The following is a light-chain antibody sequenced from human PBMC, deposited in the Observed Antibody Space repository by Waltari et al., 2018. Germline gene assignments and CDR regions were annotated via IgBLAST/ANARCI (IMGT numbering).Light chain of an antibody. J-gene: IGLJ3*02. CDR1: NIGTQR. CDR3: QVWDSGSAHWV. V-gene: IGLV3-21*04. CDR2: YDS. Sequence: SYVLTQPPSVSVAPGKTASIPCGGNNIGTQRVHWYQQRPGQAPGVVIHYDSDLPSGGPERCSGSNSGNTATMTISRVEGGDEADYYCQVWDSGSAHWVFGGGTKLTVL.